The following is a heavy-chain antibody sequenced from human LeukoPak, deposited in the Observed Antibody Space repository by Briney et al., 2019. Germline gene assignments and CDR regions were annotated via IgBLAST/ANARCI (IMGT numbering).Heavy chain of an antibody. CDR2: ISGSGGST. CDR1: GFTFSSYS. Sequence: GGSLRLSCAASGFTFSSYSMSWVRQAPGKGLEWVSAISGSGGSTYYADSVKGRFTISRDNSKNTLYLQMNSLRAEDKAVYYCVKDSLAARPNAFDIWGQGTMVTVSS. J-gene: IGHJ3*02. CDR3: VKDSLAARPNAFDI. V-gene: IGHV3-23*01. D-gene: IGHD6-6*01.